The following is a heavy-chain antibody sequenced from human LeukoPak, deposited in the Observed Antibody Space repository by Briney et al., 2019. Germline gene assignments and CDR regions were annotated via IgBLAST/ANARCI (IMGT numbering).Heavy chain of an antibody. V-gene: IGHV3-21*01. CDR3: AREVPLLSTDALDI. CDR2: ISSSSSYI. D-gene: IGHD2-15*01. J-gene: IGHJ3*02. CDR1: GFTFSSYS. Sequence: GGSLRLSCAASGFTFSSYSMNWVRQATGKGLEWVSSISSSSSYIYYADSEKGRLTLSRDNAKNSLYLQRNTLRAGDTAVYYCAREVPLLSTDALDICGQGTMVSVSS.